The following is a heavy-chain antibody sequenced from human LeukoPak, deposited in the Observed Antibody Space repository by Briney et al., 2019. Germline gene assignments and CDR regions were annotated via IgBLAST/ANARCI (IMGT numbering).Heavy chain of an antibody. D-gene: IGHD2-15*01. CDR1: GGSISSSSYC. CDR3: ASWGVAATGFDY. CDR2: IYYSGST. J-gene: IGHJ4*02. Sequence: SETLSLTCTVSGGSISSSSYCWGWIRQPPGKGLEWIGSIYYSGSTYYNPSLKSRVTISVDTSKNQFSLKLSSVTAADTAVYYCASWGVAATGFDYWGQGTLVTVSS. V-gene: IGHV4-39*01.